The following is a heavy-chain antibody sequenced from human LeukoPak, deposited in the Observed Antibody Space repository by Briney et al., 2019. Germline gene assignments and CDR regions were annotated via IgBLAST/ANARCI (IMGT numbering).Heavy chain of an antibody. D-gene: IGHD3-3*01. Sequence: GGSLRLSCAASGFTVSSNYMSWVRQAPGKGLEWVSVIYSGGSTYYADSVKGRFTISRDNSKNTLYLQMNSLRAEDTAVYYCAKDPFGFWSGYPDYWGQGTLVTVSS. J-gene: IGHJ4*02. CDR1: GFTVSSNY. V-gene: IGHV3-53*01. CDR2: IYSGGST. CDR3: AKDPFGFWSGYPDY.